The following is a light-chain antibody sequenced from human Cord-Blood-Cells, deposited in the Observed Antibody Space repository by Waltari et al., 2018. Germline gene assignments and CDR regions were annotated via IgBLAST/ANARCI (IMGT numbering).Light chain of an antibody. CDR2: EGS. Sequence: QSALTQPASVSGSPGQSITISCTGTSSDVGSYHLVSWYQQHPGKAPKLRIYEGSKRPSGVSNRFSGSKSGNTASLTISGLQAEDEADYYCCSYAGSSTFVFGTGTKVTVL. J-gene: IGLJ1*01. CDR1: SSDVGSYHL. CDR3: CSYAGSSTFV. V-gene: IGLV2-23*01.